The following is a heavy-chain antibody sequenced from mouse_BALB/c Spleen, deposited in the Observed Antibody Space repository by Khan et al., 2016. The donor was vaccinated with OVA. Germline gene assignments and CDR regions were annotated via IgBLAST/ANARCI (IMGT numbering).Heavy chain of an antibody. J-gene: IGHJ3*01. CDR2: IYPGSDST. V-gene: IGHV1-77*01. CDR1: GYTFTDYV. Sequence: VQLQQSGPELVKPGASVKMSCKASGYTFTDYVMNWVKQRNGQGLEWIGQIYPGSDSTYYNEKFKGKATLTADRSSSTAYMQLSNLTSEASAIYFCARAGWDVFAYWGQGTLVTVSA. D-gene: IGHD4-1*01. CDR3: ARAGWDVFAY.